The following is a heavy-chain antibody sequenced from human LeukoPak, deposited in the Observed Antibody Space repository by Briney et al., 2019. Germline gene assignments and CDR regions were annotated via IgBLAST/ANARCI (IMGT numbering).Heavy chain of an antibody. J-gene: IGHJ4*02. D-gene: IGHD3-22*01. Sequence: SETLSLTCTVSGGYISSYYWSWIRQPPGKGLEWIGYIYYSGSTNYNPSLKSRVTISVDTSKNQFSLKLSSVTAADTAVYYCARGTYYYDSSGYSLFDYWGQGTLVTVSS. CDR3: ARGTYYYDSSGYSLFDY. V-gene: IGHV4-59*01. CDR1: GGYISSYY. CDR2: IYYSGST.